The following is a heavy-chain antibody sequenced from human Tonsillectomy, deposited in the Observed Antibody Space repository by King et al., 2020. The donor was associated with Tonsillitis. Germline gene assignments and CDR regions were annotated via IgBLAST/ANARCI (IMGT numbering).Heavy chain of an antibody. J-gene: IGHJ4*02. V-gene: IGHV3-15*01. CDR2: IKSKTDGGTT. D-gene: IGHD6-19*01. Sequence: VQLVESGGGLVKPGGSLRLSCAASGFTFSNAWMSWVRQALGKGLEWVGRIKSKTDGGTTDYAAPVKGRFTISRDDSKNTLYLQMNSLKTEDTAVYYCTAAYSSGWYALSLGYWGQGTLVTVSS. CDR1: GFTFSNAW. CDR3: TAAYSSGWYALSLGY.